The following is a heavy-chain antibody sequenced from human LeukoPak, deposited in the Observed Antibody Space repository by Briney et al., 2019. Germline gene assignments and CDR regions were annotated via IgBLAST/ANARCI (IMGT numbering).Heavy chain of an antibody. Sequence: VKPGGSLRLSCAASGFTFSSHSMNWVRQAAGEGLEWVSSISSSSSYIYYADSVKGRFTISRDNAKNSLYLQMYSLRAEDTAVYYCARDTSHVGWGVGNWGQGTLVTVSS. V-gene: IGHV3-21*01. D-gene: IGHD3-10*01. CDR2: ISSSSSYI. CDR1: GFTFSSHS. J-gene: IGHJ4*02. CDR3: ARDTSHVGWGVGN.